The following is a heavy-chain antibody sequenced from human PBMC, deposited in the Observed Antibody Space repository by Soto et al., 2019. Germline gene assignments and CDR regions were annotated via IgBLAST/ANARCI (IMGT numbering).Heavy chain of an antibody. V-gene: IGHV1-18*04. Sequence: ASVKVSCKASGYTFTSYGISGVRQAPGQGLEWMGWISAYNGNTNYAQKLQGRVTMTTDTSTSTAYMELRSLRSDDTAVYYCARSSSSSWDYYYYGMDVWGQGTTVTVSS. CDR2: ISAYNGNT. CDR1: GYTFTSYG. J-gene: IGHJ6*02. CDR3: ARSSSSSWDYYYYGMDV. D-gene: IGHD6-13*01.